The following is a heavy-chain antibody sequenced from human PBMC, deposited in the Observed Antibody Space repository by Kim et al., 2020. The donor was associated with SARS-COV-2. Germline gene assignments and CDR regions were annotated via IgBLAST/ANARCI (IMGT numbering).Heavy chain of an antibody. CDR3: AKDPNGDYVGAFDT. D-gene: IGHD3-16*01. V-gene: IGHV3-23*01. CDR2: IRGSGDMT. J-gene: IGHJ3*02. Sequence: GGSLRLSCTASGLTFSNYAVTWVRQAPGKGLEWVSTIRGSGDMTFYADSVKGRFTISRDNSKNTVYLQMDSLRADDTARYFCAKDPNGDYVGAFDTWGQGTMVTVS. CDR1: GLTFSNYA.